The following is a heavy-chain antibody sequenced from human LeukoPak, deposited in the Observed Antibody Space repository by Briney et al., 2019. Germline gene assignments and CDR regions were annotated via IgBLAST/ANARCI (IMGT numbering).Heavy chain of an antibody. Sequence: ASVKVSCKASGYTFTGYYMHWVRQAPGQGLEWMGWINPNSGGTNYAQKFQGRVTMTRDTSISTAYMELSRLRSDDTAVYYCARETVTTPVPDYWGQGTLVTASS. CDR2: INPNSGGT. D-gene: IGHD4-17*01. CDR1: GYTFTGYY. J-gene: IGHJ4*02. CDR3: ARETVTTPVPDY. V-gene: IGHV1-2*02.